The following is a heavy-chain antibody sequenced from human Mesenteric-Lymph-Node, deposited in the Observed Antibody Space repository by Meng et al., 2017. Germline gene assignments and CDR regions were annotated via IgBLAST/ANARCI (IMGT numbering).Heavy chain of an antibody. CDR3: TRPWFGELYLYY. CDR1: GFTFGDYA. J-gene: IGHJ4*02. V-gene: IGHV3-49*04. CDR2: IRSKVYSGTI. D-gene: IGHD3-10*01. Sequence: GESLKISCTASGFTFGDYAMSWVRQAPGKGLEWVGFIRSKVYSGTIEYAASVKGRFTISRDDSKSIAYLQMNSLKTEDTAVYYCTRPWFGELYLYYWGQGTLVTVSS.